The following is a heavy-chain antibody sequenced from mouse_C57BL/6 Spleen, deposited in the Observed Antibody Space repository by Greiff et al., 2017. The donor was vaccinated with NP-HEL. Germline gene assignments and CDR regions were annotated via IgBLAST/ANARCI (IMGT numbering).Heavy chain of an antibody. D-gene: IGHD4-1*01. CDR1: GYTFTSYW. V-gene: IGHV1-50*01. Sequence: QVQLQQPGAELVKPGASVKLSCKASGYTFTSYWMQWVKQRPGQGLEWIGEIDPSDSYTNYNQKFKGKATLTVDTSSSTASMQLSSLTSEDSAVYYCARGGGTKNYWGQGTTLTVSS. CDR2: IDPSDSYT. J-gene: IGHJ2*01. CDR3: ARGGGTKNY.